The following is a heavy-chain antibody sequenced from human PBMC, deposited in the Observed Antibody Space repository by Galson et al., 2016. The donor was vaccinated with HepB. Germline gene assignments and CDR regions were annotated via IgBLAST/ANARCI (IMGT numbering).Heavy chain of an antibody. CDR2: MHYRGTT. D-gene: IGHD2-21*01. CDR3: SRQARRAIVVWKGHFDA. CDR1: GDSIASSQHL. J-gene: IGHJ4*02. V-gene: IGHV4-39*01. Sequence: SETLSLTCSVSGDSIASSQHLWGWIRQSPGKGLQWIGNMHYRGTTFYNPSLQSRVPISVDTSNNRFSLRMNAVTTADTGVYFCSRQARRAIVVWKGHFDAWGQGILVTVSS.